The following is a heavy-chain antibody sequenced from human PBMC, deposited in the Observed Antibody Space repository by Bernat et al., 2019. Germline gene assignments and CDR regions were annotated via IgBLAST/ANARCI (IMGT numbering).Heavy chain of an antibody. CDR3: AREWLEEVVTFPPRYFDY. CDR2: ISAYNGNT. V-gene: IGHV1-18*01. CDR1: GYTFTSYG. Sequence: QVQLVQSGAEVKKPGASVKVSCKASGYTFTSYGISWVRQAPGQGLEWMGWISAYNGNTNYAQKLQGRVTMTTDTSTSTAYMELRSLRSDDTAVYYCAREWLEEVVTFPPRYFDYWGQGTLVTVSS. D-gene: IGHD3-22*01. J-gene: IGHJ4*02.